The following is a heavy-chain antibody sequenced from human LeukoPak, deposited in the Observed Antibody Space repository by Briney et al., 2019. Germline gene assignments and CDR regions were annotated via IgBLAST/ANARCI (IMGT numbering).Heavy chain of an antibody. D-gene: IGHD4-17*01. CDR2: ISYDGSNK. V-gene: IGHV3-30*04. Sequence: PGRSLRLSCAASGFTFSSYAMHWVRQAPGKGLEWVAVISYDGSNKYYADSVKGRFTISRDNSKNTLYLQMNSLRAEDTAVYYCARDGYGDYFHYWGQGTLVTVSS. J-gene: IGHJ4*02. CDR1: GFTFSSYA. CDR3: ARDGYGDYFHY.